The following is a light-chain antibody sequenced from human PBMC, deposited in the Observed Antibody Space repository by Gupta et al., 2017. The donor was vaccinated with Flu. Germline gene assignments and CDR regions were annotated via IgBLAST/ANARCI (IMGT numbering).Light chain of an antibody. CDR3: AASDASLNGQDV. CDR1: SSNIGSNA. CDR2: GSN. V-gene: IGLV1-44*01. J-gene: IGLJ1*01. Sequence: SVLAQPPSASGTPGQRVTITCSGSSSNIGSNAVNWYQQVPGTSPTLLIYGSNQRPSGVPDRFAGSNSGTSASLAIRGLQSEDEADYYSAASDASLNGQDVVGTGTKVT.